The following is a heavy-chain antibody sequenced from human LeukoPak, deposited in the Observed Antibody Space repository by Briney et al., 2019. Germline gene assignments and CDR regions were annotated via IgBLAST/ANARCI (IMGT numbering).Heavy chain of an antibody. CDR3: ARISAAGTSFDY. CDR2: IDNSGNT. D-gene: IGHD6-13*01. CDR1: GGSISTYY. J-gene: IGHJ4*02. V-gene: IGHV4-59*08. Sequence: KPSETLSLTCTVSGGSISTYYWSWIRHPPGGGLEWIGYIDNSGNTSYNPSLKSRVTISVDTSKNQFSVNLNSVTAADTAVYYCARISAAGTSFDYWGQGTLVTVSS.